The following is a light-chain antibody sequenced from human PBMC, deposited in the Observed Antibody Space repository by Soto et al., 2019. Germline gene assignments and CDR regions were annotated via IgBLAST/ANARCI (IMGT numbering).Light chain of an antibody. J-gene: IGKJ1*01. CDR2: DAS. CDR3: QQYYSTPQT. CDR1: QSIRRH. V-gene: IGKV1-39*01. Sequence: DIQMTQSPSSLSASVGDRVTITCRASQSIRRHLPWYQQKPGKAAKLLIYDASGLQTGDPSRFSGSGSGADFFFTISRLQPEDVATYYCQQYYSTPQTFGRGTKVDI.